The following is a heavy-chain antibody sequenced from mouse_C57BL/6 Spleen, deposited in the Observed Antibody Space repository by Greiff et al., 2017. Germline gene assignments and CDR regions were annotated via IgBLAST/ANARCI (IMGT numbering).Heavy chain of an antibody. J-gene: IGHJ2*01. V-gene: IGHV5-6*01. CDR1: GFTFSSYG. CDR3: ASHDDGSSYRDNYFDY. D-gene: IGHD1-1*01. Sequence: EVQLVESGGDLVKPGGSLKLSCAASGFTFSSYGMSWVRQTPDKRLEWVATISSGGSYTYYPDSVKGRFTISRDNAKNTLYLQMSSLKSEDTSMYYCASHDDGSSYRDNYFDYWGQGTTLTVSS. CDR2: ISSGGSYT.